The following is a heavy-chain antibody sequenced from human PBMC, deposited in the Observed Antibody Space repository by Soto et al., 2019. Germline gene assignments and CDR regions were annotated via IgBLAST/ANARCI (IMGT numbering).Heavy chain of an antibody. D-gene: IGHD3-3*01. CDR3: AKDAQRETYYDFWSGYLAQNNWFDP. CDR2: ISGSGGST. Sequence: PGGSLRLSCAASGFTFSSYAMSWVRQAPGKGLEWVSAISGSGGSTYYADSVKGRFTISRDNSKNTLYLQMNSLRAEDTAVYYCAKDAQRETYYDFWSGYLAQNNWFDPWGQGTLVTVSS. J-gene: IGHJ5*02. CDR1: GFTFSSYA. V-gene: IGHV3-23*01.